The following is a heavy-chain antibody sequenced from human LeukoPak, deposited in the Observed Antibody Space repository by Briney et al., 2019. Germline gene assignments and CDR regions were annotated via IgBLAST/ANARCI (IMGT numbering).Heavy chain of an antibody. J-gene: IGHJ4*02. D-gene: IGHD4-23*01. CDR3: ARVAAGYSVNYFDY. CDR1: GFTVSSNY. CDR2: IYSGGST. V-gene: IGHV3-53*01. Sequence: GGSLRLSCAASGFTVSSNYMSWVRQAPGKGLEWVSVIYSGGSTYYADSVKGRFTISRDNVENSLYLQMNGLRDEDTAVYYCARVAAGYSVNYFDYWGQGTLVTVSS.